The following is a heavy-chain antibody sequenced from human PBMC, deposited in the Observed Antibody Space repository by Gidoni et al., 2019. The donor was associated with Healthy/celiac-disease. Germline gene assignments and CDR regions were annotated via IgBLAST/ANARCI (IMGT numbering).Heavy chain of an antibody. CDR3: ARVYYDFWSGYSKFDY. Sequence: QVQLQESGPGLVKPSETLSLTCTVSGGSASSGSYYWSWIRQPPGKGLEWIGYIYYSGSTNYNPSLKSRVTISVDTSKNQFSLKLSSVTAADTAVYYCARVYYDFWSGYSKFDYWGQGTLVTVSS. J-gene: IGHJ4*02. CDR2: IYYSGST. CDR1: GGSASSGSYY. D-gene: IGHD3-3*01. V-gene: IGHV4-61*01.